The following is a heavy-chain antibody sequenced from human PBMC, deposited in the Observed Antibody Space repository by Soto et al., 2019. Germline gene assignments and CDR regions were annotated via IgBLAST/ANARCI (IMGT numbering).Heavy chain of an antibody. J-gene: IGHJ5*01. CDR2: IYYSGST. CDR1: GGSISSGGYY. Sequence: SETLSLTCTVSGGSISSGGYYWSWIRQHPGKGLEWIGYIYYSGSTNYNPSLKSRVTISVDTSKNQFSLKLSSVTAADTAVYYCARGSFYYCAGSYDLFYPRAQRTPVPVS. D-gene: IGHD3-10*01. CDR3: ARGSFYYCAGSYDLFYP. V-gene: IGHV4-61*08.